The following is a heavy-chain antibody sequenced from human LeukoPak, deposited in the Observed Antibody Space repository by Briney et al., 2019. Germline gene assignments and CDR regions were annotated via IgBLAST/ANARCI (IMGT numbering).Heavy chain of an antibody. CDR2: ISSSGSTI. J-gene: IGHJ3*01. Sequence: GGSLRLSCAASGFTFSSYGMTWVRQAPGKGLEWVSYISSSGSTIYYADSVKGRFTISRDNAKNSLYLQMNSLRAEDTAVYYCASGSGWYSWFDVWGQGTMVTVSS. CDR3: ASGSGWYSWFDV. V-gene: IGHV3-48*04. CDR1: GFTFSSYG. D-gene: IGHD6-19*01.